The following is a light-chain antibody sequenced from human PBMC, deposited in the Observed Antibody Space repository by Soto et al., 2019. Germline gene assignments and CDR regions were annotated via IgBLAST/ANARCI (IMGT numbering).Light chain of an antibody. V-gene: IGKV1-8*01. CDR1: QGISSY. Sequence: AIRMTQSPSSLSASTGDRVTITCRASQGISSYLAWYQQKPGKAPKLLIYAASTLQSGVPSRFSGSGSGTDFTLTISCLQSXDXXTXXCQQYYSYPPLTFGGGTKVEIK. CDR2: AAS. J-gene: IGKJ4*01. CDR3: QQYYSYPPLT.